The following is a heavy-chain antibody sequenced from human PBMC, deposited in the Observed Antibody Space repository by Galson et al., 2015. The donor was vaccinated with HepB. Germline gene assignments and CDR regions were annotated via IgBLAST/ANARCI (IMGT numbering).Heavy chain of an antibody. Sequence: SLRLSCAASGFTFSHYAMTWVRQAPGKGLEWVSSITSSGDSTFYADSVKGRFTISRDNSKNTLSLQMNNLRAEDTAVYYCAKPTVISGVRVNGFDLWGQGTMGTVSS. J-gene: IGHJ3*01. CDR2: ITSSGDST. CDR3: AKPTVISGVRVNGFDL. CDR1: GFTFSHYA. V-gene: IGHV3-23*01. D-gene: IGHD2-8*02.